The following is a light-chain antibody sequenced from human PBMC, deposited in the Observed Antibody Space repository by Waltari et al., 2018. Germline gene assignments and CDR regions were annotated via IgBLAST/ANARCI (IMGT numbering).Light chain of an antibody. J-gene: IGLJ1*01. CDR3: SSYTSTTTPFV. V-gene: IGLV2-14*03. CDR1: SSDIGRYND. Sequence: QSALTQPAPVYGHPGPSITISCTGTSSDIGRYNDASWYQHPPGKALKLIIYDVNNRPSGISDRFSGSKSANTASLTISGLQVEDEADYFCSSYTSTTTPFVFGSGTKVTVL. CDR2: DVN.